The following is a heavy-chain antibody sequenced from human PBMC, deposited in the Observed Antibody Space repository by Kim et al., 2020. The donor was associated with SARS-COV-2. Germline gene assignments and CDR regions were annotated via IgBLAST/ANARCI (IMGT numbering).Heavy chain of an antibody. Sequence: SETLSLTCTVSGGSISSYYWSWIRQPPGKGLEWIGYIYYSGSTNYNPSLKSRVTISVDTSKNQFSLKLSSGTAADTAVYYCARGGYDYEFDYWGQGTLVTVSS. CDR1: GGSISSYY. CDR2: IYYSGST. J-gene: IGHJ4*02. D-gene: IGHD5-12*01. CDR3: ARGGYDYEFDY. V-gene: IGHV4-59*08.